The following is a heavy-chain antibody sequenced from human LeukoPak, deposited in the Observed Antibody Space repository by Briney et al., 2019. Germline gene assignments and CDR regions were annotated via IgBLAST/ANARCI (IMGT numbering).Heavy chain of an antibody. CDR1: GGSISSYY. CDR3: ARNRDYGDYFDY. V-gene: IGHV4-59*01. D-gene: IGHD4-17*01. CDR2: IYYSGST. Sequence: PSETLSLTCTVSGGSISSYYWSWIRQPPGKGLEWIGYIYYSGSTNYNPSLMSRVTISVDTSKNQFSLKLSSVTAADTAVYYCARNRDYGDYFDYWGQGTLATVSS. J-gene: IGHJ4*02.